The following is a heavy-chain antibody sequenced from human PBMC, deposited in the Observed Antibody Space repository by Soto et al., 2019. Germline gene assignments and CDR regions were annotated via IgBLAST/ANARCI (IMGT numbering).Heavy chain of an antibody. CDR3: AHTSPPLEFALIAAAGTIDY. CDR1: GFSLSTSGVG. CDR2: IYWNDDK. D-gene: IGHD6-13*01. Sequence: SGPTLVNPTQTLTLTCTFSGFSLSTSGVGVGWIRQPPGKALEWLALIYWNDDKRYSPSLKSRLTITKDTSKNQVVLTMTNMDPVDTATYYCAHTSPPLEFALIAAAGTIDYWGQGTLVTVSS. V-gene: IGHV2-5*01. J-gene: IGHJ4*02.